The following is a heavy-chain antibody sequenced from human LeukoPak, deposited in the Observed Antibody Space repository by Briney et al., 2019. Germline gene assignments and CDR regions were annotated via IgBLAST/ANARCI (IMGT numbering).Heavy chain of an antibody. CDR3: ARDYYDSSGSDAFDI. Sequence: PGESLNISCKGSGYSFTNYWISWVRQMPGKGLEWMGKIDPSDSYANYSPSFQGHVTISADKSITTAYLQWGSLKASDTAMYYCARDYYDSSGSDAFDIWGQGTMVTVYS. CDR2: IDPSDSYA. J-gene: IGHJ3*02. CDR1: GYSFTNYW. V-gene: IGHV5-10-1*01. D-gene: IGHD3-22*01.